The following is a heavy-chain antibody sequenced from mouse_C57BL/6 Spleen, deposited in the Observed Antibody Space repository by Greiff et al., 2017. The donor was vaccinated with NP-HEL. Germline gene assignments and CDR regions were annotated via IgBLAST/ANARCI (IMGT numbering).Heavy chain of an antibody. CDR2: IYPRSGNT. CDR1: GYTFTSYG. J-gene: IGHJ1*03. D-gene: IGHD3-3*01. Sequence: QVHVKQSGAELARPGASVKLSCKASGYTFTSYGISWVKQRTGQGLEWIGEIYPRSGNTYYNEKFKGKATLTADKSSSTAYMELRSLTSEDSAVYFCARAGRDWYFDVWGTGTTVTVSS. V-gene: IGHV1-81*01. CDR3: ARAGRDWYFDV.